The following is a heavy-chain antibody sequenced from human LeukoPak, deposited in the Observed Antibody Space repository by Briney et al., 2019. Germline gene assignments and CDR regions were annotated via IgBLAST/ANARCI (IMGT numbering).Heavy chain of an antibody. Sequence: GGSLRLSCVASGFTFSSYSMNWVRQAPGKGLEWVANIKQDGSEKYYVDSVKGRFTISRDNAKNSLYLQMNSLRAEDTAVYYCARDKKDASIAARPFDYWGQGTLVTVSS. CDR3: ARDKKDASIAARPFDY. D-gene: IGHD6-6*01. V-gene: IGHV3-7*01. CDR2: IKQDGSEK. J-gene: IGHJ4*02. CDR1: GFTFSSYS.